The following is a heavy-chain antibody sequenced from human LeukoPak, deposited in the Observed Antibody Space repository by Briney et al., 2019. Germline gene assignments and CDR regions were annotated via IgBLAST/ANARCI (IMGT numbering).Heavy chain of an antibody. CDR2: IYYSGST. CDR3: AREGGTLSGMDV. Sequence: PSETLSLTCTVSGGSISSGGYYWSWIRQHPGKGLEWIGYIYYSGSTYYNPSLKSRVTISVDTSKNQFSLKLSSVTAADTAVYYCAREGGTLSGMDVWGQGTTVTVSS. D-gene: IGHD1-1*01. V-gene: IGHV4-31*03. CDR1: GGSISSGGYY. J-gene: IGHJ6*02.